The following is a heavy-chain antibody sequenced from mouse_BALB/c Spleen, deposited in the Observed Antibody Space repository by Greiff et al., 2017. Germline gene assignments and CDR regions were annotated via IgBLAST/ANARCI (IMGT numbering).Heavy chain of an antibody. Sequence: KESGPGILQPSQTLSLTCSFSGFSLSTYGIGVGWIRQPSGKGLEWLAHIWWNDNKYYNTALKSRLTISKDTSNNQVFLKIASVDTADTATYYCARIAGNYGSSYEDYWGQGTTLTVSS. D-gene: IGHD1-1*01. J-gene: IGHJ2*01. CDR2: IWWNDNK. CDR3: ARIAGNYGSSYEDY. CDR1: GFSLSTYGIG. V-gene: IGHV8-11*01.